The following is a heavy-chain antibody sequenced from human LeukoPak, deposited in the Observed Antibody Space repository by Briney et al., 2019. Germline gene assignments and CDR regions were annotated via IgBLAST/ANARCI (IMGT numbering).Heavy chain of an antibody. CDR3: ARDKGRDGYTAFDY. J-gene: IGHJ4*02. Sequence: ASVKVSCKASGYTFTAYYMHWVRQAPGQGLEWMGRINPNSGDTNYAQKLQGRVTITRDTSISTAYMELSRLRSNDTAVYYCARDKGRDGYTAFDYWGQGTLVTVSS. V-gene: IGHV1-2*06. CDR1: GYTFTAYY. D-gene: IGHD5-24*01. CDR2: INPNSGDT.